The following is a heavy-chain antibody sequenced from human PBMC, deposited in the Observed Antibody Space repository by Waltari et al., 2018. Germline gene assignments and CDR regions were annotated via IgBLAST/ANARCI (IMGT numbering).Heavy chain of an antibody. V-gene: IGHV3-15*01. CDR3: TTGPLGYCSGGSCYSFGY. D-gene: IGHD2-15*01. Sequence: EVQLVESGGGLVKPGGSLRLSCAASGFTFSNAWMSWVRQAPGKGLEWVGRIKSKTDGGTTDYAAPVKGRVTISRDDSKNTLYLQMNSLKTEDTAVYYCTTGPLGYCSGGSCYSFGYWGQGTLVTVSS. J-gene: IGHJ4*02. CDR2: IKSKTDGGTT. CDR1: GFTFSNAW.